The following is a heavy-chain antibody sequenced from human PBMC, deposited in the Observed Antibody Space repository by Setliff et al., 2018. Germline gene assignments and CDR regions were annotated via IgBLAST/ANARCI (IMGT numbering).Heavy chain of an antibody. CDR1: GGSFSGYY. CDR2: INHSGST. J-gene: IGHJ2*01. Sequence: SETLSLTCAVYGGSFSGYYWSWIRQPPGKGLEWIGEINHSGSTSYNPSLKSRVTISIDTSKNQFSLKLSSLTAADTAVYFCARHRRPDYGDFISWYFDLWGRGTLVTVSS. CDR3: ARHRRPDYGDFISWYFDL. D-gene: IGHD4-17*01. V-gene: IGHV4-34*01.